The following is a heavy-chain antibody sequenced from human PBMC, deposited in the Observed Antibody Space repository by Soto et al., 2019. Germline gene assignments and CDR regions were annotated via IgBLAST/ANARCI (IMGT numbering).Heavy chain of an antibody. J-gene: IGHJ6*03. CDR2: IKQDGSEK. CDR1: GFTFSSYW. D-gene: IGHD3-3*01. V-gene: IGHV3-7*01. CDR3: ARDSPLEWLSSYYYYYYMDV. Sequence: GGSLRLSCAASGFTFSSYWMSWVRQAPGKGLEWVANIKQDGSEKYYVDSVKGRFTISRDNAKNSLYLQMNSLRAEDTAVYYCARDSPLEWLSSYYYYYYMDVWGKGTTVTVSS.